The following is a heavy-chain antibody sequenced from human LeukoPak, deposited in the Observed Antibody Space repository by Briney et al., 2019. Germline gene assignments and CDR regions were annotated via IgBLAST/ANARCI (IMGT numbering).Heavy chain of an antibody. J-gene: IGHJ4*02. CDR3: ATGGYFLDY. Sequence: PGGSLRLSCAGCGFTFSNAWMNGVRQAPGKGREGVGRIKSKVDGGTTDYAAPVKGRFTISRDDSKNTVFLQVNSLQTEDTAVYFCATGGYFLDYWGQGTLVTVSS. CDR2: IKSKVDGGTT. CDR1: GFTFSNAW. D-gene: IGHD3-16*01. V-gene: IGHV3-15*01.